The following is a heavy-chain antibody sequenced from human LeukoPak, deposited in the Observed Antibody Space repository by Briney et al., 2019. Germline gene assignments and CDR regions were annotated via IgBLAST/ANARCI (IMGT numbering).Heavy chain of an antibody. CDR1: GFTFGDYA. J-gene: IGHJ4*02. Sequence: GSLRLSCTASGFTFGDYAMSWVRQAPGKGLEWVGFIRSKAYGGTTEYAASVKGRFTISRDDSKSIAYLQMNSLKTEDTAVYYCTRVHGSGSFGVYWGQGTLVTVSS. CDR2: IRSKAYGGTT. CDR3: TRVHGSGSFGVY. V-gene: IGHV3-49*04. D-gene: IGHD3-10*01.